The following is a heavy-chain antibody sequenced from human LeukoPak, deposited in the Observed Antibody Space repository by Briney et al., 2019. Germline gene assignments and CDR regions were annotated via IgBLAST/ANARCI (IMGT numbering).Heavy chain of an antibody. J-gene: IGHJ4*02. D-gene: IGHD1-26*01. CDR2: IKQDGSEK. Sequence: GGSLRLSCAASGFRFSDHHMEWVRQAPGKGLEWVANIKQDGSEKYYVDSVKGRFTISRDNAKNSLYLQMNSLRAEDTAVYYCVRDLGGRSGHWGQGTLVTVSS. CDR3: VRDLGGRSGH. CDR1: GFRFSDHH. V-gene: IGHV3-7*01.